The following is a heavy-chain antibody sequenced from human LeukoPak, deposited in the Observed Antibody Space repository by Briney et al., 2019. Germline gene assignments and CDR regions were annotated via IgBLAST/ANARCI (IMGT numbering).Heavy chain of an antibody. Sequence: SQTLSLTCDVSGDSITSAGYSWSWIRQPPGKGLEWIGSIYYSGSTYYNPSLKSRVTISVDTSKNQFSLNLSSVTAADTAVYYCARHLFFRDMITFGGGRPYYFDYWGQGTLVTVSS. D-gene: IGHD3-16*01. CDR3: ARHLFFRDMITFGGGRPYYFDY. CDR1: GDSITSAGYS. V-gene: IGHV4-30-2*03. J-gene: IGHJ4*02. CDR2: IYYSGST.